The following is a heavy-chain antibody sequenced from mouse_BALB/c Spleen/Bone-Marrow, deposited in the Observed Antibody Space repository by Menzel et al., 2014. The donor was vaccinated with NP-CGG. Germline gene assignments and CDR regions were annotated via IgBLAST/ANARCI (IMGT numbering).Heavy chain of an antibody. Sequence: EVQVVESGGGLVKPGGSLKLSYAASGFTFSDYYMYWVRQTPEKRQEWVATISDGGSYTYYPDSVKGRFTISRDNAKNSLYLQMSSLKSEDTAMYYCAREDDDGSWFAYWGQGTLVTVSA. CDR2: ISDGGSYT. CDR3: AREDDDGSWFAY. CDR1: GFTFSDYY. J-gene: IGHJ3*01. V-gene: IGHV5-4*02. D-gene: IGHD2-12*01.